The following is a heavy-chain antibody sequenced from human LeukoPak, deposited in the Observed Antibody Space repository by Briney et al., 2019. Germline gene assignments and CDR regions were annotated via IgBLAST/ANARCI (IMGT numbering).Heavy chain of an antibody. D-gene: IGHD3-22*01. CDR1: GFTFSSYA. J-gene: IGHJ4*02. Sequence: GGSLRLSCAASGFTFSSYAMSWVRQAPGKGLEWVSAISGSGGSTYYADSVKGRFTISRDNSKHTLYLQMNSLRAEDTAVYYCAKNPATYDSSGYYGDFDYWGQGTLVTVSS. V-gene: IGHV3-23*01. CDR3: AKNPATYDSSGYYGDFDY. CDR2: ISGSGGST.